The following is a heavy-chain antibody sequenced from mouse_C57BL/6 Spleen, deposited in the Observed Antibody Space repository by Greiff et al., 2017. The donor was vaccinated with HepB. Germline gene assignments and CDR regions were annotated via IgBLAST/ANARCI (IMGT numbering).Heavy chain of an antibody. V-gene: IGHV5-6*01. CDR2: ISSGGSYT. J-gene: IGHJ2*01. CDR1: GFTFSSYG. Sequence: EVKLVESGGDLVKPGGSLKLSCAASGFTFSSYGMSWVRQTPDKRLEWVATISSGGSYTYYPDSVKGRFTISRDNAKNTLYLQMSSLKSEDTAMYYCALITTVQGPFDYWGQGTTLTVSS. D-gene: IGHD1-1*01. CDR3: ALITTVQGPFDY.